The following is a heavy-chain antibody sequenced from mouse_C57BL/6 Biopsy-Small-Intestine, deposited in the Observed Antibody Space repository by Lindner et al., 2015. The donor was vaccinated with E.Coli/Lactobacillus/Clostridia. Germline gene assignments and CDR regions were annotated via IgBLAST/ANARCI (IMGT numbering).Heavy chain of an antibody. CDR2: IYPGDGDT. Sequence: VQLQESGPELVKPGASVKISCKASGYAFSSSWMNWVKQRPGKGLEWIGRIYPGDGDTNYNGKFKGKATLTADKSSSTAYMQLSSLTSEDSAVYFCARTHYYGSSYVRYWYFDVWGTGTTVTVSS. J-gene: IGHJ1*03. D-gene: IGHD1-1*01. CDR1: GYAFSSSW. V-gene: IGHV1-82*01. CDR3: ARTHYYGSSYVRYWYFDV.